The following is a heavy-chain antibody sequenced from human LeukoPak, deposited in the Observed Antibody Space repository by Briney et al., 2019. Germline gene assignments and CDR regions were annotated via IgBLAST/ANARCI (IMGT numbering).Heavy chain of an antibody. CDR2: IYYSGST. D-gene: IGHD6-19*01. CDR3: ARLSAVAGNPPH. J-gene: IGHJ4*02. CDR1: GGSISSSSYY. V-gene: IGHV4-39*01. Sequence: SETLSLTCTVSGGSISSSSYYWGWIRQPPGKGLEGIGSIYYSGSTYYDPSLKSRVTISVDTSKNQFSLKLSSATAADTAVYYCARLSAVAGNPPHWGQGTLVTVSS.